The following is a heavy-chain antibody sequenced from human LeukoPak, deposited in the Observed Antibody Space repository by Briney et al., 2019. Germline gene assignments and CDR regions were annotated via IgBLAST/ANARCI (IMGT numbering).Heavy chain of an antibody. CDR2: ISYDGSNK. CDR3: ASHGDYDAFDI. D-gene: IGHD4-17*01. V-gene: IGHV3-30-3*01. CDR1: GFTFSSYA. J-gene: IGHJ3*02. Sequence: GGSLRLSCAASGFTFSSYAMHWVRQAPGKGLEWVAVISYDGSNKYYADSVKGRFTISRDNSKNTLYLQTNSLRAEDTAVYYCASHGDYDAFDIWGQGTVVTVSS.